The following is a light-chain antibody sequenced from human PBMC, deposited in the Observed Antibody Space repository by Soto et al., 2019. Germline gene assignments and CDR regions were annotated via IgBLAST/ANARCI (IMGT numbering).Light chain of an antibody. CDR1: SSNIGNFY. V-gene: IGLV1-47*01. Sequence: QSVLTQPPSASGTPGQRVTISCSGSSSNIGNFYVYWYQQLPGTAPKLLIYKNNQRPLGVPDRFSGSKSGTSASLAISGLRSGDEADYYCAAWDASLSGPAVFGVGTQLTVL. CDR3: AAWDASLSGPAV. J-gene: IGLJ7*01. CDR2: KNN.